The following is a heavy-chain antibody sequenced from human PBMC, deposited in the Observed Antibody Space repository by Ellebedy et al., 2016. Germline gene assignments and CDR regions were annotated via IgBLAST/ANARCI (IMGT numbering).Heavy chain of an antibody. Sequence: SETLSLTCTVSGGSISSYYWSWIRQPPGKGLEWIGYIYYSGSTNYNPSLKSRVTISVDTSKNQFSLKLSSVTAADTAVYHCARDSSIAARGYYGMDVWGQGTTVTVSS. D-gene: IGHD6-6*01. CDR2: IYYSGST. CDR3: ARDSSIAARGYYGMDV. V-gene: IGHV4-59*01. CDR1: GGSISSYY. J-gene: IGHJ6*02.